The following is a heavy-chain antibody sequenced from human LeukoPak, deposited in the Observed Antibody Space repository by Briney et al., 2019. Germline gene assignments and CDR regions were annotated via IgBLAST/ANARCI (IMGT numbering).Heavy chain of an antibody. D-gene: IGHD3-22*01. CDR1: GYTLTELS. CDR2: FDPDDGET. CDR3: ATVRGDYDSSGYYYRRKNWFDP. Sequence: ASVKVSCKVSGYTLTELSMHWVRQAPGKGLEWMGGFDPDDGETIYAQKFQGRVTMTEDTSTDTAYMELSSLRSEDTAVYYCATVRGDYDSSGYYYRRKNWFDPWGQGTLVTVSS. V-gene: IGHV1-24*01. J-gene: IGHJ5*02.